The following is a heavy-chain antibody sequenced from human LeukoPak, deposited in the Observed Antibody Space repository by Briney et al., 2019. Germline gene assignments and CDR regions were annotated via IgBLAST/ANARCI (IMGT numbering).Heavy chain of an antibody. J-gene: IGHJ4*02. V-gene: IGHV3-48*04. D-gene: IGHD5-12*01. CDR1: TFTFSTYS. CDR2: INSVSKII. CDR3: ARTSTTGYTNDY. Sequence: GSLRLTCSASTFTFSTYSMNWVRQAPGKGLEWGSYINSVSKIIHYADSVKGRFTISRDNAKNSLYLQMNSLRAEDTALYYCARTSTTGYTNDYWGQGTLVTVSS.